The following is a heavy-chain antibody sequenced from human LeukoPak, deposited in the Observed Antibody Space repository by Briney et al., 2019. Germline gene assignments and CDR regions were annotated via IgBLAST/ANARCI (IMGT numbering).Heavy chain of an antibody. D-gene: IGHD5-18*01. J-gene: IGHJ4*02. CDR1: GFTFSSYE. CDR2: ISSSGSTI. Sequence: GGSLRLSCAASGFTFSSYEMNWVRQAPGKGLEWVSYISSSGSTIYYADSVKGRFTISRDNAKNSLYLQMNSLRAEDTAVYYCARDHPDRQLDYWGQGTLVTVSS. CDR3: ARDHPDRQLDY. V-gene: IGHV3-48*03.